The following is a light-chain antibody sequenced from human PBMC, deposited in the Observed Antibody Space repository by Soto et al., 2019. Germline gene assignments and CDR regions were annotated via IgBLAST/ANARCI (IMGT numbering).Light chain of an antibody. CDR2: GAS. V-gene: IGKV1-27*01. Sequence: DIQMTQSPSSLSASVGDRFTITCRASQGISNYLAWYQQKPGKVPRLLMYGASTRATGIPDRFSGSGSGTEFTLTISSLQSEDFAVYYCQQYNSWPPITFGQGTRLEIK. CDR1: QGISNY. CDR3: QQYNSWPPIT. J-gene: IGKJ5*01.